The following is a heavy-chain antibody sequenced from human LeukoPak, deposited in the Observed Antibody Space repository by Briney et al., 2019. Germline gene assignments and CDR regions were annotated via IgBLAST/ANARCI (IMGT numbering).Heavy chain of an antibody. V-gene: IGHV3-30*02. J-gene: IGHJ4*02. CDR2: IRYDGSNK. D-gene: IGHD3-10*01. Sequence: GGSLRLSCAASGFTFSSYGMHRVRQAPGKGLEWVAFIRYDGSNKYYADSVKGRFTISRDNSKNTLYLQMNSLRAEDTAVYYCAKDGRGFFAYYYGSGSSHYFDYWGQGTLVTVSS. CDR3: AKDGRGFFAYYYGSGSSHYFDY. CDR1: GFTFSSYG.